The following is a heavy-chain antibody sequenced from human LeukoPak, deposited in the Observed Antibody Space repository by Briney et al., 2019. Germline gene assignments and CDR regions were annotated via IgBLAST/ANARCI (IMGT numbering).Heavy chain of an antibody. CDR1: GYTFSVYW. V-gene: IGHV1-2*02. CDR2: INPNSGGT. D-gene: IGHD1-26*01. J-gene: IGHJ3*02. CDR3: TRGVLLQGRGAFDI. Sequence: ASVTVSYMASGYTFSVYWIHWVRLAPGQAREGMGWINPNSGGTTFAQQFQGRVTITRDTSISTDYMELSSPNSDDTAVYYCTRGVLLQGRGAFDIWGQGTMVTVSS.